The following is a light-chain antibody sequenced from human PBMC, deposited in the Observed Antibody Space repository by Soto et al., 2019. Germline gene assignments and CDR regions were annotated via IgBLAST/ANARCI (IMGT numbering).Light chain of an antibody. V-gene: IGKV3D-11*02. CDR3: QQRRSWQVT. J-gene: IGKJ5*01. CDR1: QSINTY. CDR2: DAS. Sequence: EDVLTQSPATLSLSPGEGVTLSCRASQSINTYLAWYQQKPGQAPRLLIYDASKRATGIPARFSGSGSGTNFTLTISSLEPEDFAVYYCQQRRSWQVTFGQGTRLEIK.